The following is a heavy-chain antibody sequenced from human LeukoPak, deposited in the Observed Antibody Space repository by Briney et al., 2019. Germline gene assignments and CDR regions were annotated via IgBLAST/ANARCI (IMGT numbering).Heavy chain of an antibody. CDR3: ARHGGGHHPYYYGMDV. CDR2: IYTGDSET. CDR1: GYSFTTYW. V-gene: IGHV5-51*01. Sequence: GESLKISCKGSGYSFTTYWIGWVRQMPGKGLEWMGIIYTGDSETRYSPSFQGQVTISADKSITTAYLQWSSLKASDTAVYYWARHGGGHHPYYYGMDVWGQGTTVTVSS. J-gene: IGHJ6*02. D-gene: IGHD2-15*01.